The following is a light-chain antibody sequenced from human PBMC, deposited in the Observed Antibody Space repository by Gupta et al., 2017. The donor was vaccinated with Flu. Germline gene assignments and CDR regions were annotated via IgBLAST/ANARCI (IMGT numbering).Light chain of an antibody. CDR1: QSVSGW. J-gene: IGKJ4*01. Sequence: DIQMTQSPSTLSASVGDRVTITCRASQSVSGWLAWYQQKPGKAPKLLIYKASSLESGVPSRCSGSGSGTEFTLTISSLQPDDFATYYCQQYNTSPTFGGGTKVEIK. CDR3: QQYNTSPT. CDR2: KAS. V-gene: IGKV1-5*03.